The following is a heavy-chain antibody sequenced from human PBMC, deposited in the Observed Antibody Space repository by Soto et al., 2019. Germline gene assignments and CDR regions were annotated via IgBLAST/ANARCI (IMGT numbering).Heavy chain of an antibody. Sequence: GGSLRLSCAASGFTFSDYYMSWIRQAPGKGLEWVSYISSSSSYTNYADSVKGRFTISRDNSKNTLYLQMNSLRAEDTAVYYCAKVYGFGSPHTWGQGTLVTVSS. CDR3: AKVYGFGSPHT. CDR2: ISSSSSYT. J-gene: IGHJ5*02. V-gene: IGHV3-11*05. CDR1: GFTFSDYY. D-gene: IGHD3-10*01.